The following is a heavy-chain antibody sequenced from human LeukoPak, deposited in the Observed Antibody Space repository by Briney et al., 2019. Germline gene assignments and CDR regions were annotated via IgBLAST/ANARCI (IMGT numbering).Heavy chain of an antibody. CDR2: ISYDGNNR. CDR3: AKVKGEVIGAFDI. Sequence: GRSLRLSCAASVFTFSTYVMHWVRQAPGKGLEWVAVISYDGNNRYYTDSVKGRFTISRYNSTNTLYLQMNSLRAEDTAVYYCAKVKGEVIGAFDIWGQGTMVTVSS. V-gene: IGHV3-30*18. CDR1: VFTFSTYV. D-gene: IGHD3-16*01. J-gene: IGHJ3*02.